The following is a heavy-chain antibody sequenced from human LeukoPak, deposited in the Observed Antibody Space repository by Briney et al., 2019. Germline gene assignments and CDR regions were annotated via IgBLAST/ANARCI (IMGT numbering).Heavy chain of an antibody. Sequence: GGSLRLSCAASGFTFSNYAMSWVRQAPGKGLEWVSATSGSGVSTYYADSVKGRFTISRDDSKNTLFLQMNSLRAEDTAVYYCAKDRNSGFFDYWGQGTLVTVSS. CDR3: AKDRNSGFFDY. CDR2: TSGSGVST. CDR1: GFTFSNYA. D-gene: IGHD3-10*01. V-gene: IGHV3-23*01. J-gene: IGHJ4*02.